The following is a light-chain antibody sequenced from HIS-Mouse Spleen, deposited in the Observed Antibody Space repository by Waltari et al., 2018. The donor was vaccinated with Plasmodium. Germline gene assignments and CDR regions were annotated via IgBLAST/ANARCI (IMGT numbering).Light chain of an antibody. CDR2: DVS. CDR1: STDVGGYDY. CDR3: CSYAGSYTYV. J-gene: IGLJ1*01. Sequence: QSALPQPRSVSGSPGPSVNISCTRTSTDVGGYDYAHWYQHHPGKAPKLMIYDVSKRPSGVPDRFSGSKSGNTASLTISGLQAEDEADYYCCSYAGSYTYVFGTGTKVTVL. V-gene: IGLV2-11*01.